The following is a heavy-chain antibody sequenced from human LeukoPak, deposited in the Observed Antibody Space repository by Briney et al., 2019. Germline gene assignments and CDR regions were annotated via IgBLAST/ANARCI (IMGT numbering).Heavy chain of an antibody. CDR3: ARSSRDGYLDY. CDR1: GFTFSSYG. J-gene: IGHJ4*02. V-gene: IGHV3-33*01. CDR2: IWYDGSNK. Sequence: GRSLRLSCAASGFTFSSYGMHWVRQAPGKGLEWVAVIWYDGSNKYYADSVKGRFPISRDNSKNTLYLRMNSLRAEDTAVYYCARSSRDGYLDYWGQGTLVTVSS. D-gene: IGHD5-24*01.